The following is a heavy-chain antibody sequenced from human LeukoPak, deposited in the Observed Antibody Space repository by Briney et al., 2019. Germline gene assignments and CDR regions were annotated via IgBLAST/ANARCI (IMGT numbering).Heavy chain of an antibody. CDR1: GFTFSSYA. CDR2: ISGSGGST. D-gene: IGHD3-22*01. V-gene: IGHV3-23*01. Sequence: GGSLRLSCAASGFTFSSYAMSWVRQAPGKGLEWVSAISGSGGSTYYADSVKGRFTISRDNSKNTLYLQMNSLRAEDTAVYYCAKGDSSGYYAAEYYFDYWGQGTLVTVSS. CDR3: AKGDSSGYYAAEYYFDY. J-gene: IGHJ4*02.